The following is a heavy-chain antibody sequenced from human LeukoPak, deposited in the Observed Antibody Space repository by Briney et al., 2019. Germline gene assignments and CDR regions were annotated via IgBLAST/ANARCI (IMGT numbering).Heavy chain of an antibody. J-gene: IGHJ6*03. Sequence: PSETLSLTCTVSGGSISSYYWSWIRQPPGKGLEWIGYIYYSGSTNYNPSPKSRVTISVATSKNQFSLKLSSVTAADTAVYYCARVESSSWGLNYYYYMDVWGKGTTVTVSS. CDR2: IYYSGST. CDR1: GGSISSYY. CDR3: ARVESSSWGLNYYYYMDV. V-gene: IGHV4-59*01. D-gene: IGHD6-13*01.